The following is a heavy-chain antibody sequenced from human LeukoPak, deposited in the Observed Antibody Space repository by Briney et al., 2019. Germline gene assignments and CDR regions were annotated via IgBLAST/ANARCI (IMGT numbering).Heavy chain of an antibody. D-gene: IGHD3-22*01. V-gene: IGHV3-30*04. J-gene: IGHJ4*02. CDR2: VSYDGINK. Sequence: GRSLRLSCAASGFTFSDFAMHWVRQAPGKGLEWVAVVSYDGINKYYADSVRGRVSISRDNSKNPLYLQMNSLRPEDTAVYFCRGTYYDSSAFFDLWGRGTLVTVSS. CDR1: GFTFSDFA. CDR3: RGTYYDSSAFFDL.